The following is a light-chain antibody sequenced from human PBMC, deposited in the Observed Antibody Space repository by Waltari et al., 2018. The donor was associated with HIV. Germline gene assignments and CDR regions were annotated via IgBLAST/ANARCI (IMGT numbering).Light chain of an antibody. CDR2: DVD. CDR3: ASFTGDNTVM. V-gene: IGLV2-14*03. J-gene: IGLJ3*02. CDR1: DSDFGLYNF. Sequence: AVTQPASVSGLPGQSTTISCTGDDSDFGLYNFVSWYQQHSGKPPNLILYDVDRRAAGVSDRFSGSMSDNTASLTISGLRAEDEAHYYCASFTGDNTVMFGGGTEVTVL.